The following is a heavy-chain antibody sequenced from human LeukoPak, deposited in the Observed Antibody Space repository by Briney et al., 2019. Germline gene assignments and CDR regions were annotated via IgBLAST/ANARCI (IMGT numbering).Heavy chain of an antibody. J-gene: IGHJ4*02. V-gene: IGHV1-18*01. CDR2: ISAYNGNT. CDR3: ASSFGSGRRDY. CDR1: GYTFTSYG. Sequence: ASVKVSCKASGYTFTSYGISWVRQAPGQGLEWMGWISAYNGNTNYAQKLQGRVTMTTDTSTSTAYMELSSLRSEDTAVYYCASSFGSGRRDYWGQGTLVTVSS. D-gene: IGHD3-10*01.